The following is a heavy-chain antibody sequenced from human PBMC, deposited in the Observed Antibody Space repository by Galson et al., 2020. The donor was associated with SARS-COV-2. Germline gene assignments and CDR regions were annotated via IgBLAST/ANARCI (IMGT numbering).Heavy chain of an antibody. Sequence: LEWLALIYWNDDKRYSPSLKSRLTITKDTSKNQVVLTMTNMDPVDTATYFCAHSAPSSLTIFGVVIVKDYFDYWGQGTLVTVSS. J-gene: IGHJ4*02. CDR3: AHSAPSSLTIFGVVIVKDYFDY. V-gene: IGHV2-5*01. CDR2: IYWNDDK. D-gene: IGHD3-3*01.